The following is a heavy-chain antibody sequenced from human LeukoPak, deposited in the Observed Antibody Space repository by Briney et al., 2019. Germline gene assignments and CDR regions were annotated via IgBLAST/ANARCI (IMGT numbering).Heavy chain of an antibody. V-gene: IGHV4-39*07. D-gene: IGHD3-22*01. J-gene: IGHJ4*02. CDR3: ARGGYYYDSSGYYYYFDY. Sequence: SETLSLTCTVSGGSISSSSYYWGWIRQPPGKGLEWIGSIYYSGSTYYNPSLKSRVTISVDTSKNQFSLKLSSVTAADTAVYYCARGGYYYDSSGYYYYFDYWGQGTLVTVSS. CDR2: IYYSGST. CDR1: GGSISSSSYY.